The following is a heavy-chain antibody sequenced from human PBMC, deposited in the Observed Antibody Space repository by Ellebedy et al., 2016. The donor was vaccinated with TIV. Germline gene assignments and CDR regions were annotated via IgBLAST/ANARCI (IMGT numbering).Heavy chain of an antibody. CDR1: GFTFGTYS. J-gene: IGHJ4*02. CDR2: ISSSSSTI. CDR3: ARIDLFDY. V-gene: IGHV3-48*04. Sequence: GESLKISCAASGFTFGTYSMNWVRQAPGKGLEWVSYISSSSSTIYYADSVKGRFTISRDNAKNSLYLQMNSLRAEDTAVYYCARIDLFDYWGQGTLVTVSS.